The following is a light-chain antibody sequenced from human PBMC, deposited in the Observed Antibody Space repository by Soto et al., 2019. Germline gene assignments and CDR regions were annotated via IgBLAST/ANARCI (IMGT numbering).Light chain of an antibody. CDR3: QKYNTWPPWT. Sequence: IVMTQSPASLSVSPGERVTLSCRASQSISSNLAWYQYIVGQAPRLLIYSASTRATGIPARFSGSGSGTEFTLTISSLQSEDYAVYYCQKYNTWPPWTFGQGTKV. CDR1: QSISSN. J-gene: IGKJ1*01. V-gene: IGKV3-15*01. CDR2: SAS.